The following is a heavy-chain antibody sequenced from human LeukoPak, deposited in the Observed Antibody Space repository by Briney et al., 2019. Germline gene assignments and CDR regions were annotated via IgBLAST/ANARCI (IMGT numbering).Heavy chain of an antibody. CDR2: IGGSGSST. D-gene: IGHD6-13*01. Sequence: GGYLRLSCTVGGFTFSSHWMSWVRQAPGKGLEWVSSIGGSGSSTYYADSVKGRFTISRDNSKNTLYLQMNSLRAEDTARYYCARDLPYSNTWGQGTLVTVSS. CDR3: ARDLPYSNT. J-gene: IGHJ5*02. CDR1: GFTFSSHW. V-gene: IGHV3-23*01.